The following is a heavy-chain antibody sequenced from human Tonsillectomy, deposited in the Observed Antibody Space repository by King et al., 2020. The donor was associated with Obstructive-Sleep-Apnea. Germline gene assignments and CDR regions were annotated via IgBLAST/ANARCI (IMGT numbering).Heavy chain of an antibody. CDR1: GFTFDDYA. Sequence: VQLVESGGGLVQPGRSLRLSCAASGFTFDDYAMHWVRQAPGKGLEWVSGISGNSVSIGYADSVKGRFTISRDNAKNSLSLQMNSLRAEDTALYYCVKDARGNFWGGPTVRYFDYWGQGTLVTVSS. J-gene: IGHJ4*02. D-gene: IGHD3-16*01. CDR2: ISGNSVSI. CDR3: VKDARGNFWGGPTVRYFDY. V-gene: IGHV3-9*01.